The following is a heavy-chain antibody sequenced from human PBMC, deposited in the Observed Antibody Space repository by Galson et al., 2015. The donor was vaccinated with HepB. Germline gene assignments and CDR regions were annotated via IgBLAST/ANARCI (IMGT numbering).Heavy chain of an antibody. CDR3: AKGQPRTSIFGVVIMAWDY. D-gene: IGHD3-3*02. V-gene: IGHV3-23*01. Sequence: SLRLSCAASGFTFSSCAMTWVRQAPGKGLEWISSIGGYGFDTYYADSVKGRFTISRDNSKNTVYLQMNSLRVDDQAVYFCAKGQPRTSIFGVVIMAWDYWGQGTLVTVSS. CDR2: IGGYGFDT. J-gene: IGHJ4*02. CDR1: GFTFSSCA.